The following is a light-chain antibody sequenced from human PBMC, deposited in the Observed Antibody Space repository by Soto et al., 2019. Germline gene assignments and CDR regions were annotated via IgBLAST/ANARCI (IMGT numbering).Light chain of an antibody. CDR1: QSVSSSY. Sequence: EIVLTQSPGTLSLSPGERATLSCRDSQSVSSSYLAWYQQKPGQAPRLLIYGASSRATGIPDRFSCSGSGTDFTLTISRLEPEDFAVYYCQQYGSSPPVTFGGGTKVDIK. CDR3: QQYGSSPPVT. V-gene: IGKV3-20*01. J-gene: IGKJ4*01. CDR2: GAS.